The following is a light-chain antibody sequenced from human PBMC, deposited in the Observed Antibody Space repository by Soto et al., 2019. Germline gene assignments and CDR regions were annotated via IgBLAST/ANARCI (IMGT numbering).Light chain of an antibody. CDR2: SDD. Sequence: QSALTQPRSVSGSPGQSVTISCTGTSSDVGGYNYVSWYQQHPGKAPKLLIFSDDNRPSGVPDRFSGSNSGTSASLTITGLQPEDEADYYCQSYDNNRDYVFGSGTKLTVL. V-gene: IGLV2-11*01. CDR1: SSDVGGYNY. CDR3: QSYDNNRDYV. J-gene: IGLJ1*01.